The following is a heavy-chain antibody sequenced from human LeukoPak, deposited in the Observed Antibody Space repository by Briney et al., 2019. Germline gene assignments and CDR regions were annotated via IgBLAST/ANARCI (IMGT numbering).Heavy chain of an antibody. CDR1: GYTFTNYG. V-gene: IGHV7-4-1*02. Sequence: ASVKVSCKTSGYTFTNYGIFWVRQAPGQGLEYMGWIDTKTGNPTYAQGFTGRFVFSLDTSVSTAYLQISSLKAEDTAVYYCAIHPSDSSGYFSYWGQGALVTVSS. CDR2: IDTKTGNP. CDR3: AIHPSDSSGYFSY. J-gene: IGHJ4*02. D-gene: IGHD3-22*01.